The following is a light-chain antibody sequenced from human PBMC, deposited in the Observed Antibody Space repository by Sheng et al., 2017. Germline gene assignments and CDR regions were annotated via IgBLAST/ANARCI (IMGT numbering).Light chain of an antibody. J-gene: IGKJ3*01. CDR3: QQRSKWPVT. Sequence: EIVLTQSPATLSLSPGERATLSCRASQSVSSSLAWYQQKPGQAPRLLIYDASNRATGIPARFSGSGSGTDFTLTISSLEPEDFAVYYCQQRSKWPVTFGPWDQSGYQT. CDR2: DAS. CDR1: QSVSSS. V-gene: IGKV3-11*01.